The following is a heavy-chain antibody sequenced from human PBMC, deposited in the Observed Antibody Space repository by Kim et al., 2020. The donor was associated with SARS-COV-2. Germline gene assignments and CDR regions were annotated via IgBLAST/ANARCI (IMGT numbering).Heavy chain of an antibody. J-gene: IGHJ4*02. D-gene: IGHD6-13*01. V-gene: IGHV3-9*01. CDR1: GFTFDDYA. Sequence: GGSLRLSCAASGFTFDDYAMHWVRQAPGKGLEWVSGISWNSGSIGYADSVKGRFTISRDNAKNSLYLQMNSLRAEDTALYYCAKEEQQLGDFDYWGQGTLVTVS. CDR2: ISWNSGSI. CDR3: AKEEQQLGDFDY.